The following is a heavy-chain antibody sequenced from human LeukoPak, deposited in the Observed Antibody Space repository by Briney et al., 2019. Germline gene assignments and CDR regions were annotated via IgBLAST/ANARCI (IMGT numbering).Heavy chain of an antibody. CDR3: ARGFGQASYYYYMDV. CDR2: ISSSGSTI. J-gene: IGHJ6*03. Sequence: GGSLRLSCAASGFTFSSYEMNWVCQAPGKGLEWVSYISSSGSTIYYADSVKGRFTISRDNAKNSLYLQMNSLRAEDTAVYYCARGFGQASYYYYMDVWGKGTTVTISS. CDR1: GFTFSSYE. D-gene: IGHD3-10*01. V-gene: IGHV3-48*03.